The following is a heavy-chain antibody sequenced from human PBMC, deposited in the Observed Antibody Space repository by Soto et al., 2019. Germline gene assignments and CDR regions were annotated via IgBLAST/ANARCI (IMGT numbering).Heavy chain of an antibody. CDR2: IHPSGDT. Sequence: GASVTVSCKASGYKFTTYFMHWVRQAPRQGLEWMGMIHPSGDTGYAQKFRGRVTMTIDTSTTTAYMELRNLTSEDTAVYFSVRGYCTTSPCSGDFQFWGQGTLVTVSS. CDR1: GYKFTTYF. CDR3: VRGYCTTSPCSGDFQF. D-gene: IGHD2-15*01. J-gene: IGHJ1*01. V-gene: IGHV1-46*01.